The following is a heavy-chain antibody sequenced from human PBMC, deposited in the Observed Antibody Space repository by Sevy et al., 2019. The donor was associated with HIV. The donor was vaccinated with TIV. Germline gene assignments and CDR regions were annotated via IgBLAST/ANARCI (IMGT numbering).Heavy chain of an antibody. CDR2: ISKSSSYI. D-gene: IGHD3-10*01. CDR1: GSSFESFA. J-gene: IGHJ6*02. V-gene: IGHV3-21*04. CDR3: TRGSGIDYYEKGMDL. Sequence: GGSLRLSCAASGSSFESFAMNWVRQAPGKGLEWVAYISKSSSYIYYADSVKGRFTISRDNAKSSLFLQMNSLGAEDTAIYYCTRGSGIDYYEKGMDLWGQGTTVTVSS.